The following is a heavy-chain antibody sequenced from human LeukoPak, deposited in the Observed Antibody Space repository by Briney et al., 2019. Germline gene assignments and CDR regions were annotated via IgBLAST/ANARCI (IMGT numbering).Heavy chain of an antibody. CDR3: ARDPGYYGSGQRGAFDY. Sequence: TASETLSLTCSVSGGSMRSYYWNWIRQPPGKGLEWIGYIYYSGSTNYNPSLKSRVTISVDTSKNQFSLILNSVTAADTAVYYCARDPGYYGSGQRGAFDYWGQGTLVTVSS. J-gene: IGHJ4*02. V-gene: IGHV4-59*01. CDR2: IYYSGST. D-gene: IGHD3-10*01. CDR1: GGSMRSYY.